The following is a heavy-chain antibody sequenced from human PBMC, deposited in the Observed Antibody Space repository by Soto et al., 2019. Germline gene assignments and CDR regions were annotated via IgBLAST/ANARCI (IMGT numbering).Heavy chain of an antibody. D-gene: IGHD1-26*01. CDR3: AKDPSGVGATTDWFDP. CDR2: ISGSGGST. Sequence: HPGGSLRLSCAASGFTFSSYAMSWVRQAPGKGLEWVSAISGSGGSTYYADSVKGRFTISRDNSKNTLYLQMNSLRAEDTAVYYCAKDPSGVGATTDWFDPWGQGTLVTVSS. J-gene: IGHJ5*02. CDR1: GFTFSSYA. V-gene: IGHV3-23*01.